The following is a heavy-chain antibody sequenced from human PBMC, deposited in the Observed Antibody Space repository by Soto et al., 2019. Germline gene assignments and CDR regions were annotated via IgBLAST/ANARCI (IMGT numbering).Heavy chain of an antibody. V-gene: IGHV3-23*01. Sequence: GGSLRLSCAASGFTFSSYAMSWVRQSPGKGLEWVSTISGSGGSAYYADSMKGRLTISRDNSKNTVYLQMNSLRAEDTAVYYCAKEDTDPYYFDYWGQGTLVTVSS. CDR3: AKEDTDPYYFDY. CDR1: GFTFSSYA. D-gene: IGHD4-17*01. CDR2: ISGSGGSA. J-gene: IGHJ4*02.